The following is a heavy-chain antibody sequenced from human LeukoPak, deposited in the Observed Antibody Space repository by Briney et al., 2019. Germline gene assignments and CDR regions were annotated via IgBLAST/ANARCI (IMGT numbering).Heavy chain of an antibody. J-gene: IGHJ4*02. V-gene: IGHV3-7*03. D-gene: IGHD3-10*01. CDR3: AKAPMVRGIIPQNFDY. Sequence: GGSLRLSCAASGFTFSSYWMSWIRQAPGKGLEWVANIKQDGSEKYYADSVKGRFTISRDNSKNTLYLQMNSLRGEDTAIYYCAKAPMVRGIIPQNFDYWGQGTLVTVSS. CDR1: GFTFSSYW. CDR2: IKQDGSEK.